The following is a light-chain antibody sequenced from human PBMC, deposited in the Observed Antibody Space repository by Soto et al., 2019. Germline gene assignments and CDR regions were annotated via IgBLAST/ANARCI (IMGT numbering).Light chain of an antibody. V-gene: IGKV3-15*01. J-gene: IGKJ1*01. Sequence: EIVLTQSPGTLSLSPGERATLSCRASQSVNRGYLAWYQQRPGQGPRLLIYGASTRATGIPARFSGSGSGTEFTLTISSLQSEDFAVYYCQQYNHWPPWTFGQGTKVEIK. CDR3: QQYNHWPPWT. CDR1: QSVNRGY. CDR2: GAS.